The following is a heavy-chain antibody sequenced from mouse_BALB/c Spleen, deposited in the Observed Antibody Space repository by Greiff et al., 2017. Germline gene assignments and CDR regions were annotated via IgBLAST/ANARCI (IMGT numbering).Heavy chain of an antibody. CDR2: IYPGDGDT. Sequence: VQLQQSGPELVKPGASVKISCKASGYAFSSSWMNWVKQRPGQGLEWIGRIYPGDGDTNYNGKFKGKATLTADKSSSTAYMQLSSLTSVDSAVYFCARWDYGAFDYWGQGTTLTVSS. CDR3: ARWDYGAFDY. V-gene: IGHV1-82*01. J-gene: IGHJ2*01. D-gene: IGHD1-1*02. CDR1: GYAFSSSW.